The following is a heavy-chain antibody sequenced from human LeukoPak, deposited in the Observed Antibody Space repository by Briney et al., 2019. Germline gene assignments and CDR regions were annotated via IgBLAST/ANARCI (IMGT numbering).Heavy chain of an antibody. CDR1: GFTFSSYA. CDR2: ISYDGSNK. J-gene: IGHJ5*02. D-gene: IGHD4-17*01. CDR3: ARGGDYHRFDP. V-gene: IGHV3-30*04. Sequence: GGSLRLSCAASGFTFSSYAMHWVRQAPGKGLEWVAVISYDGSNKYYADSVKGRFTISRDNSKNTLYLQMNSLRAEDTAVYYCARGGDYHRFDPWGQGTLVTVSS.